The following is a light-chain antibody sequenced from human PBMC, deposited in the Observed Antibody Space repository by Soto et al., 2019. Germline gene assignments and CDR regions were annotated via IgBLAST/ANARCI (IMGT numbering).Light chain of an antibody. CDR3: QQSNTYPIT. Sequence: DIQLTQSPSTLSASVGDRVTITCRASQTINSWLAWYQQKPGKAPKVLIYKASSLEGGVPSRFSGSGSGTEFTLTISSLQPDDFATYYCQQSNTYPITFGQGTRLEIK. V-gene: IGKV1-5*03. J-gene: IGKJ5*01. CDR1: QTINSW. CDR2: KAS.